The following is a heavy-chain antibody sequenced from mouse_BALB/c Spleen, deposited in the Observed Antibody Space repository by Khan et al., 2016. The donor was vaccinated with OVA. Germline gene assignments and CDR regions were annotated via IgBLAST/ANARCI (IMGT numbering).Heavy chain of an antibody. J-gene: IGHJ3*01. V-gene: IGHV3-2*02. Sequence: EVQLQESGPGLVKPSQSLSLTCTVTGYSITSDYAWNWIRQFPGNKLEWMGYISYTGSTSYNPSLKNRISITRDKSKNQFFLQLNSVTTEDTATYYCARGGYRYPFAYWGQGTLVTVSA. CDR2: ISYTGST. D-gene: IGHD2-14*01. CDR1: GYSITSDYA. CDR3: ARGGYRYPFAY.